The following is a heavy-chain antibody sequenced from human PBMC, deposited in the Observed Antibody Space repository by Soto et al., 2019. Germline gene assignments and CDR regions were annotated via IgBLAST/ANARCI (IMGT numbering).Heavy chain of an antibody. CDR1: GFTFSSYA. CDR3: ARTTYDSSGYYYAFDY. J-gene: IGHJ4*02. D-gene: IGHD3-22*01. CDR2: ISYDGSNK. V-gene: IGHV3-30-3*01. Sequence: QVQLVESGGGVVQPGRSLRLSCAASGFTFSSYAMHWVRQAPGKGLEWVAVISYDGSNKYYADSVKGRFTISRDNSKKSLYLQMNSLRAEDTAVYYCARTTYDSSGYYYAFDYWGQGTLVTVSS.